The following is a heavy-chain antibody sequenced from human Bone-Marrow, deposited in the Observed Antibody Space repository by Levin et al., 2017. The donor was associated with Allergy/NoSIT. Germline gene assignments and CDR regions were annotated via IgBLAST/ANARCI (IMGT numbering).Heavy chain of an antibody. CDR2: IKLDGSEK. V-gene: IGHV3-7*01. CDR3: ARARAPRRDIVTRHFDL. Sequence: GESLKISGTASGFTFSTYWMSWVGQAPGKGLEWVASIKLDGSEKYFVESVKGRFTISRDNAKSSVYLQMNSLRDEDTALYYCARARAPRRDIVTRHFDLWGRGTLVTVSS. D-gene: IGHD5-12*01. CDR1: GFTFSTYW. J-gene: IGHJ2*01.